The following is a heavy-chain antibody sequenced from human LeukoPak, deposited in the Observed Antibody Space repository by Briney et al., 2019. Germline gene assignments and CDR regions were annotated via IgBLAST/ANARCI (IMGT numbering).Heavy chain of an antibody. CDR2: INHSGST. D-gene: IGHD3-10*01. V-gene: IGHV4-34*01. Sequence: SETLSLTCAVYGGSFSGYYWSWIRPPPGKGLEWIGEINHSGSTNYNPSLKSRVTISVDTSKNQFSLKLSSVTAADTAVYYCARESLFLWFGELSDAFDIWGQGTMVTVSS. CDR3: ARESLFLWFGELSDAFDI. J-gene: IGHJ3*02. CDR1: GGSFSGYY.